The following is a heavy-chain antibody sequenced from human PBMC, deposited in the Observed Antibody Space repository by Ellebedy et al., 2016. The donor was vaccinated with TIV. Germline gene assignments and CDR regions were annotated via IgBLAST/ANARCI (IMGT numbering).Heavy chain of an antibody. CDR1: GFSFSNYW. CDR3: ATLTGGGYGKYYFDY. CDR2: ISGSGTAT. V-gene: IGHV3-21*03. Sequence: GGSLRLSCADSGFSFSNYWMTWVRQAPGKGLEWVSGISGSGTATYYADSVRGRFTISRDNAKNSLYLQMDSLRAEDTAVYYCATLTGGGYGKYYFDYWGQGTLVTVSS. J-gene: IGHJ4*02. D-gene: IGHD1-26*01.